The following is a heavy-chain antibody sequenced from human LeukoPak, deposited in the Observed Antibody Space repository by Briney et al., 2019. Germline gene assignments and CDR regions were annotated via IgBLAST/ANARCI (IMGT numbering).Heavy chain of an antibody. CDR2: INPNSGGT. CDR1: GYTFTGYY. V-gene: IGHV1-2*02. CDR3: ARSCGGDCYSPYYYYYYYMDV. D-gene: IGHD2-21*02. J-gene: IGHJ6*03. Sequence: GASVKVSCKASGYTFTGYYMHWVRQAPGQGLEWMGWINPNSGGTNYAQKFQGRVTMTRDTSISTAYMELSRLRSDDTAVYYCARSCGGDCYSPYYYYYYYMDVWGKGTTVTISS.